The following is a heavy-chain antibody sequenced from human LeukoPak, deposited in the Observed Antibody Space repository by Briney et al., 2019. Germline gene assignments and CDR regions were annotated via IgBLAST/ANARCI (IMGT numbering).Heavy chain of an antibody. D-gene: IGHD3-9*01. V-gene: IGHV1-69*05. CDR2: IIPIFGTA. J-gene: IGHJ6*03. CDR3: ARGIDLRYFDWPTPRYYYYMDV. Sequence: GASVKVSCKASGGTFSSYAISWVRQAPGQGLEWMGGIIPIFGTANYAQKFQGRVTITTDESTSTAYMELSSLRSEDTAVYYCARGIDLRYFDWPTPRYYYYMDVWGKGTTVTVSS. CDR1: GGTFSSYA.